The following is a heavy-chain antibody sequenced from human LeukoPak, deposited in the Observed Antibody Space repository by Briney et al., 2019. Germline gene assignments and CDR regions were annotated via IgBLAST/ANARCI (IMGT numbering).Heavy chain of an antibody. CDR3: ARDRGYYVFDY. CDR2: IKPDGTTK. J-gene: IGHJ4*02. D-gene: IGHD3-22*01. Sequence: GGSLRLSCAASGFPFSSYSMTWVRQAPGKGLEWVANIKPDGTTKFYVDSVKGRFTISRDNAQNSLYLQMNSLRAEDTAVYYCARDRGYYVFDYWGQGTLVTVSS. CDR1: GFPFSSYS. V-gene: IGHV3-7*01.